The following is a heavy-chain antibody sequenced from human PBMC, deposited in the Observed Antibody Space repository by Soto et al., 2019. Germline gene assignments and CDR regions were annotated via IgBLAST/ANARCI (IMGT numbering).Heavy chain of an antibody. V-gene: IGHV1-18*01. J-gene: IGHJ4*02. Sequence: ASVKVSCKASGYTFTSYSIGWVRQAPGQGLEWMGWISAYNGNTNYAQKLQGRVTMTTDTSTSTAYMELRSLRSDDTAVYYCARDRLDFRNSGYDFWGQGTLVTVSS. D-gene: IGHD5-12*01. CDR1: GYTFTSYS. CDR2: ISAYNGNT. CDR3: ARDRLDFRNSGYDF.